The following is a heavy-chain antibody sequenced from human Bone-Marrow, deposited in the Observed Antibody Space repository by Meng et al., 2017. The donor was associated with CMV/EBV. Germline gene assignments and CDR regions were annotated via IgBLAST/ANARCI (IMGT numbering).Heavy chain of an antibody. CDR1: GFTFSSYS. CDR3: ARVGRGVVLIGSYSDY. CDR2: ISSSSSYI. V-gene: IGHV3-21*01. J-gene: IGHJ4*02. Sequence: GESLKISCAASGFTFSSYSMNWVRQAPGKGLEWVSSISSSSSYIYYADSVKGRFTISRDNSKNSLYLQMNSLRGEDTAVYYCARVGRGVVLIGSYSDYWGQGTLVTVSS. D-gene: IGHD3-3*01.